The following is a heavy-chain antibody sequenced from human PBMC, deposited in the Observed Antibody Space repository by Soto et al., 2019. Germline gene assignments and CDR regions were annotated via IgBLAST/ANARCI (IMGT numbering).Heavy chain of an antibody. CDR1: GFTVSSNY. D-gene: IGHD5-18*01. CDR3: GRGYSYDYYGMDV. V-gene: IGHV3-53*01. J-gene: IGHJ6*02. CDR2: IYSGGRT. Sequence: PGGSLRLSCAASGFTVSSNYMSWVRQAPGKGLEWVSVIYSGGRTYYADSVKGRFTISRDSSKNTVYLQMNSLRAEDTAVYYCGRGYSYDYYGMDVWGQGTTVTVSS.